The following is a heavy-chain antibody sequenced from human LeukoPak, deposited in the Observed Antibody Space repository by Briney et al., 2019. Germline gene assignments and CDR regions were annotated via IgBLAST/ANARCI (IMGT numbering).Heavy chain of an antibody. J-gene: IGHJ3*02. D-gene: IGHD1-26*01. Sequence: PGGSLRLSRAASGFTFSSYSMNWVRRAPGKGLEWVSSISSSSSYIYYADSVKGRFTISRDNSKNTLYLQMNSLRAEDTAVYYCARDLRAWELLPGPNAFDIWGQGTMVTVSS. CDR2: ISSSSSYI. V-gene: IGHV3-21*04. CDR3: ARDLRAWELLPGPNAFDI. CDR1: GFTFSSYS.